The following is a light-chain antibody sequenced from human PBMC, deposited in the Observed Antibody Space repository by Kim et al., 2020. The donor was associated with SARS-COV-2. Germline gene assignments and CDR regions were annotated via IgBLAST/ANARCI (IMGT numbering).Light chain of an antibody. CDR1: QSVSSSY. V-gene: IGKV3-20*01. Sequence: IVLTQSPGTLSLSPGERATLSCRASQSVSSSYLAWYQQKPGQAPRLLIYGASSRATGIPDRFSGSGSGTDFTLTIRRLEPEDFAVYYCQQYGSPPLTFGGGTKVDIK. CDR2: GAS. J-gene: IGKJ4*01. CDR3: QQYGSPPLT.